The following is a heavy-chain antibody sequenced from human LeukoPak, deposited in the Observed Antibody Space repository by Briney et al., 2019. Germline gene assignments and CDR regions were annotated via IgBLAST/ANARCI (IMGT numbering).Heavy chain of an antibody. Sequence: GGSLRLSCAASGFIFSSYSMNWVRQAPGKGLECVSSISSGSSYIYYADSVKGRFTISRDNAKNSLYLQMNSLSAEDTAVYYCAYTSGYDFSSYYYYYMDVWGKGTTVTVSS. CDR3: AYTSGYDFSSYYYYYMDV. J-gene: IGHJ6*03. V-gene: IGHV3-21*01. D-gene: IGHD5-12*01. CDR2: ISSGSSYI. CDR1: GFIFSSYS.